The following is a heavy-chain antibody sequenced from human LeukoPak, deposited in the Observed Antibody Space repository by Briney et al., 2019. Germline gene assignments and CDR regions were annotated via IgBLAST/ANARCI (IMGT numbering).Heavy chain of an antibody. D-gene: IGHD5-12*01. Sequence: SETLSLTCTVSGGSISSSSYHWGWIRQPPGKGLEWIGSIYYSGSTYYNPSLKSRVTISVDTSKDQFSLKLSSVTAADTAVYYCASLGYSGYEIDYWGQGTLVTVSS. CDR3: ASLGYSGYEIDY. CDR2: IYYSGST. V-gene: IGHV4-39*01. CDR1: GGSISSSSYH. J-gene: IGHJ4*02.